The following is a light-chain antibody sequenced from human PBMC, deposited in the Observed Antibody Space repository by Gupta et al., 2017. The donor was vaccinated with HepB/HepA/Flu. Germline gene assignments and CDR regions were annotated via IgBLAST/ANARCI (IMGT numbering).Light chain of an antibody. V-gene: IGKV1-39*01. CDR2: AAS. Sequence: DIQMTQSPPSLSASVGDRVTITCRASQSVSRYLNWYQQKPGKVPKLLIYAASNLQSGVPSRFSGSGSGTDFTLTIDSLQPEDFATYYCQQSYYRPLTFGGGTRVEIK. J-gene: IGKJ4*01. CDR3: QQSYYRPLT. CDR1: QSVSRY.